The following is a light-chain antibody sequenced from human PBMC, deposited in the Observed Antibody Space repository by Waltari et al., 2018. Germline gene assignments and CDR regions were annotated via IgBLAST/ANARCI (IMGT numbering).Light chain of an antibody. CDR3: SSYTTSSTRVV. J-gene: IGLJ2*01. V-gene: IGLV2-14*01. Sequence: QSALTQPASVSGSPGQSITIPCTGPSSDRGVFKYVSWYQHHPGKAPKPLIYEVSSRPSGVSYRFSGSKSGNTASLTISGLQAEDEADYYCSSYTTSSTRVVFGGGTTVTVL. CDR1: SSDRGVFKY. CDR2: EVS.